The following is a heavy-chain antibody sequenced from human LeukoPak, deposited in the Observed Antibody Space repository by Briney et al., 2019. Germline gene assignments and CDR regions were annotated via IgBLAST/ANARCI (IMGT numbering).Heavy chain of an antibody. J-gene: IGHJ4*02. CDR3: ARDGGVSTLGAADY. Sequence: PGGSLRLSCAASGFTFSSYSMNWVRQAPGKGLEWVSSISSSSSHIYYADSVKGRFTISRDNAKNSLYLQMNSLRAEDTAVYYCARDGGVSTLGAADYWGQGTLVTVSS. D-gene: IGHD3-16*01. V-gene: IGHV3-21*01. CDR1: GFTFSSYS. CDR2: ISSSSSHI.